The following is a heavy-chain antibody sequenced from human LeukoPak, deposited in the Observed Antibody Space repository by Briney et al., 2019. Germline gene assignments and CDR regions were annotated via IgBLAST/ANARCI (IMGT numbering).Heavy chain of an antibody. J-gene: IGHJ3*02. CDR2: IYPGDSDT. Sequence: GESLKISCKGSGYSFTSYWIGWVRQMPGKGLEWMGIIYPGDSDTRYSPSFQGQVTISADKSISTAYLQRSSLKASDTATYYCARQTPLSAFDIWGQGTMVTVSS. V-gene: IGHV5-51*01. CDR1: GYSFTSYW. CDR3: ARQTPLSAFDI.